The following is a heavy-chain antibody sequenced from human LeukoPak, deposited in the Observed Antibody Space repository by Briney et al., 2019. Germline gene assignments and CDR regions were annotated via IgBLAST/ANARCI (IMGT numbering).Heavy chain of an antibody. Sequence: GGSLRLSCAASGFTFSSYAMGWVRQAPGKGLEWVSPISGSGGSTYYADSVKGRFTISRDNSKNTLYLQMNSLRAEDTAVYYCAKGVRFLEWFCDYWGQGTLVTVSS. J-gene: IGHJ4*02. CDR3: AKGVRFLEWFCDY. V-gene: IGHV3-23*01. CDR1: GFTFSSYA. CDR2: ISGSGGST. D-gene: IGHD3-3*01.